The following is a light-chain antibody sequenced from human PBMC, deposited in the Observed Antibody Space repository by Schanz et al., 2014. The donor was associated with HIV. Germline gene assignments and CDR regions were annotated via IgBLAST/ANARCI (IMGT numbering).Light chain of an antibody. Sequence: QSALTQPPSASGSPGQSVTISCTGTSSDVGGYNYVSWYQQHPGKAPKLMIYEVTKRPSGVPDRFSGSKSGNTASLTVSGLQAEDEADYYCSSYASRSTPLYVFGTGTQLTVL. CDR3: SSYASRSTPLYV. CDR1: SSDVGGYNY. V-gene: IGLV2-8*01. J-gene: IGLJ1*01. CDR2: EVT.